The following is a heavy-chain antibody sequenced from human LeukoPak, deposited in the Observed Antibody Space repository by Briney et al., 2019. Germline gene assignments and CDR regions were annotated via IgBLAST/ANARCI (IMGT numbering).Heavy chain of an antibody. CDR1: GFTFGEYF. J-gene: IGHJ4*02. CDR2: ITSKAYGATT. V-gene: IGHV3-49*04. CDR3: TRDSRPYFDY. Sequence: GGSLRLSCTASGFTFGEYFMTWDRQAPGKGLEWVGLITSKAYGATTEYAASVKGRFTISRDDSKSIAYLEMNSLKAEDTAVYYCTRDSRPYFDYWGQGTLVTVSS.